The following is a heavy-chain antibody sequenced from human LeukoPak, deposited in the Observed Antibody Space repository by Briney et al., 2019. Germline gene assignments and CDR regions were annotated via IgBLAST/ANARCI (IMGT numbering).Heavy chain of an antibody. CDR1: RFTFRSYG. CDR2: ISTSSTI. D-gene: IGHD3-10*01. Sequence: GGSLRLSCAASRFTFRSYGMNWVRQAPGKGLEWISYISTSSTITYADSVKGRFTISRDNAKNSLYLQMNSLRDEDTAVYYCARVATMVRVGMDFWGQGTTVTVSS. J-gene: IGHJ6*02. V-gene: IGHV3-48*02. CDR3: ARVATMVRVGMDF.